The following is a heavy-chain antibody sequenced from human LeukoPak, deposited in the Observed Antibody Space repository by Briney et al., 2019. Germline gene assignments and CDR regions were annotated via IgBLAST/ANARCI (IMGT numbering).Heavy chain of an antibody. CDR3: TKSFWSGYFDY. CDR2: ISSSSTI. V-gene: IGHV3-48*02. CDR1: GFTFSSYS. Sequence: QPGGSLRLSCAASGFTFSSYSMSWVRQAPGKGLEWVSYISSSSTIYYADSVKGRFTISRDNAKNSLYLQMNSLRDEDTAVYYCTKSFWSGYFDYWGQGTLVTVSS. D-gene: IGHD3-3*01. J-gene: IGHJ4*02.